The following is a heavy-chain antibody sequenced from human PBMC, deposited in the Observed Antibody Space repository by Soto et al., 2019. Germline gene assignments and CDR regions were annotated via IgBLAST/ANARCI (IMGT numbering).Heavy chain of an antibody. Sequence: EVQLVESGGGLVQPGGSLRLSCAASGFTFSDHYMDWVRQAPGKGLEWVGRIRNKANSYTTEYVASVEGRFTIARDDSKNSLYLQMNSLTTDDTAVYYCARGYCSGGTCYTFEYWGQGTLVTVSS. V-gene: IGHV3-72*01. CDR1: GFTFSDHY. CDR3: ARGYCSGGTCYTFEY. J-gene: IGHJ4*02. D-gene: IGHD2-15*01. CDR2: IRNKANSYTT.